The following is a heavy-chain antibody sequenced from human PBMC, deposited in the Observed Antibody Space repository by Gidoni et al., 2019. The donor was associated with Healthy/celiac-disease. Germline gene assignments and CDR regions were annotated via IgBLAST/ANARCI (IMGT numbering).Heavy chain of an antibody. CDR2: ISAYNGNT. D-gene: IGHD1-1*01. J-gene: IGHJ6*03. V-gene: IGHV1-18*01. CDR1: GYTFTSYG. Sequence: QVQLVQSGAEVKKTRASVTVSCKASGYTFTSYGISWVRQAPGQGLEWMGWISAYNGNTNYAQKLQGRVTMTTDTSTSTAYMELRSLRSDDTAVYYCARSPGTKRYYYYYMDVWGKGTTVTVSS. CDR3: ARSPGTKRYYYYYMDV.